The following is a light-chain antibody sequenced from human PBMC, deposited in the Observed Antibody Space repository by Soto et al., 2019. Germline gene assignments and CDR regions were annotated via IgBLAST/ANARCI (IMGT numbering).Light chain of an antibody. V-gene: IGKV3-20*01. CDR2: DKS. CDR3: PQYGVSPRT. Sequence: EIVLTRSPAGLSLSPGERATLSCRASQSVNHNLAWYQQKPGQAPRLLIFDKSSRAPGVPARFSGSGSGTEFTLTTNRLELEAFAAYYSPQYGVSPRTFGQGTKVDIK. J-gene: IGKJ1*01. CDR1: QSVNHN.